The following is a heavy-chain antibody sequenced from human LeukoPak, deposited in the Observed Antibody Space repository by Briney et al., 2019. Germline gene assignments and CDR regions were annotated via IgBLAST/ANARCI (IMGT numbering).Heavy chain of an antibody. D-gene: IGHD6-13*01. CDR1: GYTFTSYY. CDR2: INPSGGST. CDR3: ARDTAAAGPFDY. V-gene: IGHV1-46*01. Sequence: ASVKVSCKASGYTFTSYYMRWVRQAPGQGLEWMGIINPSGGSTSYAQKFQGRVTMTRDTSTSTVYMELSSLRSEDTAVYYCARDTAAAGPFDYWGQGTLVTVSS. J-gene: IGHJ4*02.